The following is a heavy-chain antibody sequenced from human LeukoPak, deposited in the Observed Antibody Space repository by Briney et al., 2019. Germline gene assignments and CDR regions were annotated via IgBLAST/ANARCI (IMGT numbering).Heavy chain of an antibody. CDR2: INPSGGST. CDR1: GYTFTSYG. CDR3: ARADGSGSYYFPHWFDP. Sequence: ASVKVSCKASGYTFTSYGISWVRQAPGQGLEWMGIINPSGGSTSYAQKFQGRVTMTRDMSTSTVYMELSSLRSEDTAVYYCARADGSGSYYFPHWFDPWGQGTLVTVSS. J-gene: IGHJ5*02. V-gene: IGHV1-46*01. D-gene: IGHD3-10*01.